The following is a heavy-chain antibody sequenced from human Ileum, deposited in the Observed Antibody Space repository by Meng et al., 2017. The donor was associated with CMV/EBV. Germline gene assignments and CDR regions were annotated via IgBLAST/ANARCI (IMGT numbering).Heavy chain of an antibody. Sequence: QVQRGESGGGVVQPGGSLILSCAASGLMFSSHGMHWVRQPPGKGLEWVAYIRYDGSSKNYVESVKGRFIISRDNSKNTLYLQMNSLRTEDTAVYYCAKEDYWGQGTLVTVSS. CDR3: AKEDY. CDR2: IRYDGSSK. J-gene: IGHJ4*02. V-gene: IGHV3-30*02. CDR1: GLMFSSHG.